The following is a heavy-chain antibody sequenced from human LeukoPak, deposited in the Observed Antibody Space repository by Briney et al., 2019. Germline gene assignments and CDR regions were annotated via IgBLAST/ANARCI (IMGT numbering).Heavy chain of an antibody. V-gene: IGHV1-69*04. CDR2: IIPILGIA. CDR1: GYTFTSYD. Sequence: SVKVSCKASGYTFTSYDINWVRQATGQGLEWMGRIIPILGIANYAQKFQGRVTITADKSTSTAYMELSSLRSEDTAVYYCARDQTSYEMERRRYYYYYGMDVWGQGTTVTVSS. CDR3: ARDQTSYEMERRRYYYYYGMDV. J-gene: IGHJ6*02. D-gene: IGHD1-1*01.